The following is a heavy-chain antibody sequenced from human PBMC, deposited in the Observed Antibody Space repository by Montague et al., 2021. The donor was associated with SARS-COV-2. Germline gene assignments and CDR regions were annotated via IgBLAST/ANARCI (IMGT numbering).Heavy chain of an antibody. D-gene: IGHD3-9*01. Sequence: SLRLSCAASGFTFSSYSMNWVRRAPGKGLEWVSSISSSSSYIYYADSVKGRFTISRDNAKNSLYLQMNSLRAEDTAVYYCARDGVYDILTGYWTDWGQGTLVTVSS. CDR1: GFTFSSYS. V-gene: IGHV3-21*01. J-gene: IGHJ4*02. CDR3: ARDGVYDILTGYWTD. CDR2: ISSSSSYI.